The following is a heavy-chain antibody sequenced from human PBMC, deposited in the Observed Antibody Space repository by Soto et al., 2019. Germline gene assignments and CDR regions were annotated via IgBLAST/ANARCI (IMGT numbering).Heavy chain of an antibody. Sequence: SETLSLTCTVSGGSISSYYWSWIRQPPGKGLEWIGYIYYSGSTNYNPSLKSRVTISVDTSKNQFSLKLSSVTAADTAVYYCARHLTAIRWFDPWGQGTLVTVSS. CDR1: GGSISSYY. CDR2: IYYSGST. J-gene: IGHJ5*02. V-gene: IGHV4-59*08. CDR3: ARHLTAIRWFDP. D-gene: IGHD2-21*02.